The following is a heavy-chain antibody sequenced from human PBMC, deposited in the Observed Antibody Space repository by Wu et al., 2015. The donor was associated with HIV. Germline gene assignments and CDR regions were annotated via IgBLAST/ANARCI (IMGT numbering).Heavy chain of an antibody. Sequence: QVQLVQSGAEVKKPGASVKVSCQASGYTFTDYYIHWLRQAPGQGLEWMGWINPNSGGTNYAQKFHGRVTLTRDTSIGTAYMELSRLTSDDTAVYYCARGAGYYYGSGSYPFDPWGQGTLVTVSS. J-gene: IGHJ5*02. CDR2: INPNSGGT. CDR1: GYTFTDYY. D-gene: IGHD3-10*01. V-gene: IGHV1-2*02. CDR3: ARGAGYYYGSGSYPFDP.